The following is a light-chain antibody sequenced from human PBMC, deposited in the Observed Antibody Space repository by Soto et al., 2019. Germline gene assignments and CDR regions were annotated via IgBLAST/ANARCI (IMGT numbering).Light chain of an antibody. CDR3: QQYNSYSET. Sequence: DIQMTQSPSTLSASVGDRVTITCRASQSISTWLAWYQQKSGKAPKLLIYEASSLGSGVPSRFSGSGSGTEFTLTISSXQPDDFATYYCQQYNSYSETFGQGTKVDTK. CDR2: EAS. CDR1: QSISTW. J-gene: IGKJ1*01. V-gene: IGKV1-5*03.